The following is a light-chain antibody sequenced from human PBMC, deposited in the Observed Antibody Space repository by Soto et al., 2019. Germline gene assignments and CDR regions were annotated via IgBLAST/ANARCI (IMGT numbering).Light chain of an antibody. CDR1: QSGTSSY. CDR2: GAS. V-gene: IGKV3-20*01. Sequence: IVLTQSPCTLSVSPGERATLSCRAGQSGTSSYLGWYQQKPGQAPSLLIYGASSRATGIPDRFSGSGSGTDFTLTMGRLEREDFAVYYCQQYVSPPITFGQGTRLEIK. CDR3: QQYVSPPIT. J-gene: IGKJ5*01.